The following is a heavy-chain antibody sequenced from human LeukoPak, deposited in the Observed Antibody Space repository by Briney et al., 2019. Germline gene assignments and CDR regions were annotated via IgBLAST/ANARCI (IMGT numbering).Heavy chain of an antibody. D-gene: IGHD2-15*01. V-gene: IGHV3-30*03. CDR1: GFTFSSYS. J-gene: IGHJ5*02. CDR2: ISYDGSNK. Sequence: GGSLRLSCAASGFTFSSYSMNWVRQAPGKGLEWVAVISYDGSNKYYADSVKGRLTISRDNSKNTLYLQMNSLRAEDTAVYYCARDQYCSGGSCYRRPGNWFDPWGQGTLVTVSS. CDR3: ARDQYCSGGSCYRRPGNWFDP.